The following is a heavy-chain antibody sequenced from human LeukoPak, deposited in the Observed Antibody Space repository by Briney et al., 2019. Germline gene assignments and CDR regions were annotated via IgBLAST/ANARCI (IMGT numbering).Heavy chain of an antibody. D-gene: IGHD6-6*01. Sequence: GASVKVSCRASGYTFNSYDINWVRQATGQGLEWMGWMNPNTGNTGYGERFQGRVAMTRDNSISTAYMELNSLTSEDTAVYYCARVIGRGSSSNYFDYWGQGTLVTVSS. CDR1: GYTFNSYD. J-gene: IGHJ4*02. V-gene: IGHV1-8*01. CDR2: MNPNTGNT. CDR3: ARVIGRGSSSNYFDY.